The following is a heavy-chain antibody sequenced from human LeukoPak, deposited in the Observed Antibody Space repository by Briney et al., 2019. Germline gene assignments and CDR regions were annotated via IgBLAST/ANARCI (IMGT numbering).Heavy chain of an antibody. J-gene: IGHJ5*02. Sequence: GGYLRLSCAASGFTFSSYAMSWVRQAPGKGLEWVSAISGNVESTYYADSVKGRFTISRDNSKNTLYLQMNSLRAEDTAVYYCAKEEVIVVTQDNWFDPWGQGTLVTVSS. D-gene: IGHD2-15*01. CDR2: ISGNVEST. CDR3: AKEEVIVVTQDNWFDP. V-gene: IGHV3-23*01. CDR1: GFTFSSYA.